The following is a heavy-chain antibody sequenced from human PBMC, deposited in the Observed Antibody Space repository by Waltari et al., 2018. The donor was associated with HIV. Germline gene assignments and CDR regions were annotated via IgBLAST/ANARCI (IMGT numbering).Heavy chain of an antibody. CDR3: ARRRCTSTSCFFDY. D-gene: IGHD2-2*01. Sequence: EVHLVESGGGLVQPGGSLRLSRAASGFTFSNYWMSWVRQAPGKGLEWVANIKQDGSEKYYVDSVKGRFTISRDNAKNSLFLQMNSLRGEDTAVYYCARRRCTSTSCFFDYWGQGTLVTVS. V-gene: IGHV3-7*01. J-gene: IGHJ4*02. CDR2: IKQDGSEK. CDR1: GFTFSNYW.